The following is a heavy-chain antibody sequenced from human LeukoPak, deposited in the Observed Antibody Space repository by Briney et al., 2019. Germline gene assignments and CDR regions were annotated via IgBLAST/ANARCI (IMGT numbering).Heavy chain of an antibody. CDR3: AREYDSYFDY. CDR1: GFNFSSYW. D-gene: IGHD1-1*01. CDR2: IKQDGSEK. Sequence: GGSLTLSCAASGFNFSSYWMSWVRQAPGKGLEWVANIKQDGSEKYYVDSVKGRFTISRDNAKNSLYLQMNSLRAEDTAVYYCAREYDSYFDYWGQGTLVTVSS. J-gene: IGHJ4*02. V-gene: IGHV3-7*03.